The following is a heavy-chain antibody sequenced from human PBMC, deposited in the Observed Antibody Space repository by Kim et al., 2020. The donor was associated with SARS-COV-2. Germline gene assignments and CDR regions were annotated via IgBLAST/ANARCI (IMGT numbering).Heavy chain of an antibody. Sequence: GGSLRLSCAASGFTFSSYAMHWVRQAPGKGLEWVAVISYDGSNKYYADSVKGRFTISRDNSKNTLYLQMNSLRAEDTAVYYCARDCPSGWYGGNYFDYWGQGTLVTVSS. CDR1: GFTFSSYA. J-gene: IGHJ4*02. CDR3: ARDCPSGWYGGNYFDY. D-gene: IGHD6-19*01. CDR2: ISYDGSNK. V-gene: IGHV3-30-3*01.